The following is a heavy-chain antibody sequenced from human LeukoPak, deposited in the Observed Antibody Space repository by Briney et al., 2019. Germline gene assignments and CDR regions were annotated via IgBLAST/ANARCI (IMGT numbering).Heavy chain of an antibody. CDR3: ARVRVDFWSGYYSPAEYYYYYMDV. V-gene: IGHV1-2*02. J-gene: IGHJ6*03. Sequence: GASVKVSCKASGYTFTGYYMHWVRQAPGQGLEWMGWINPNSGGTNYAQKFQGRVTMTRDTSISTAYMELSRLRSDDTAVYYCARVRVDFWSGYYSPAEYYYYYMDVWGKGTTVTVSS. CDR1: GYTFTGYY. CDR2: INPNSGGT. D-gene: IGHD3-3*01.